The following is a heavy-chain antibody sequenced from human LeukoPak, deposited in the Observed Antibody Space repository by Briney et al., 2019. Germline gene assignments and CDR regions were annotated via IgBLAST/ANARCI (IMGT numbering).Heavy chain of an antibody. V-gene: IGHV4-59*01. D-gene: IGHD5-12*01. CDR2: IYYGGST. Sequence: SETLSLTCTVSGGSISSYYWSWIRQPPGKGLEWIGYIYYGGSTSYNPSLKSRVTISVDTSKNQFSLKLSSVTAADTAVYYCARQSGYDLDYFDYWGQGTLVTVSS. CDR3: ARQSGYDLDYFDY. J-gene: IGHJ4*02. CDR1: GGSISSYY.